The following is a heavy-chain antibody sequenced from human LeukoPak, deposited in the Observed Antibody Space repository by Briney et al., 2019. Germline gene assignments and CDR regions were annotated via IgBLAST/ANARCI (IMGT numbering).Heavy chain of an antibody. J-gene: IGHJ6*02. CDR3: ARFRTIDYYYGMDV. V-gene: IGHV1-69*13. CDR1: GGTFSSYA. Sequence: ASVKVSCKASGGTFSSYAISWVRQAPGQWLEWMGGIIPIFGTANYAQKFQGRVTITADESTSTAYMELSSLRSEDAAVYYCARFRTIDYYYGMDVWGQGTTVTVSS. CDR2: IIPIFGTA.